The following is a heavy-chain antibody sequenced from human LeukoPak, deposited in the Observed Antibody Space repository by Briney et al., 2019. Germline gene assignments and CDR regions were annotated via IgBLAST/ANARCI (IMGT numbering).Heavy chain of an antibody. CDR2: IYTSGGT. J-gene: IGHJ5*02. V-gene: IGHV4-61*02. Sequence: SETLSLTCTVSGDSISSGSSYWSWIRQPAGKGLEWIGRIYTSGGTDYNPSLKSRVTISVDTSKNQFSLKLNSVTAADTAVYFCARGPYYCSGASCLNWFDPWGQGTLVAVPS. D-gene: IGHD2-15*01. CDR1: GDSISSGSSY. CDR3: ARGPYYCSGASCLNWFDP.